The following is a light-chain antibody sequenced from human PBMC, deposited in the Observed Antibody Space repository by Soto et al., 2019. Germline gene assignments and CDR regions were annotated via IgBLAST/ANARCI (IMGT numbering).Light chain of an antibody. CDR1: QSITNF. Sequence: DIQMTQSPSSLSASVGDRVTITCRASQSITNFLKWYQQKPGKAPKLLIYAAFSLQSGVPSRFSGSGSGTDFTLTVSSLQPEDFATYFCQQSYSMPLTFGGGTQVEIK. CDR2: AAF. CDR3: QQSYSMPLT. V-gene: IGKV1-39*01. J-gene: IGKJ4*01.